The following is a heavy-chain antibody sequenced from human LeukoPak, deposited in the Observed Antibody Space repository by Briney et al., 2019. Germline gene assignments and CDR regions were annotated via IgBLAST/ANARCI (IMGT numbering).Heavy chain of an antibody. J-gene: IGHJ4*02. D-gene: IGHD2-15*01. CDR1: GFTFSSYS. V-gene: IGHV3-21*04. CDR2: ISSSSVYI. CDR3: VKVVFAHCSGGSCYGPFDY. Sequence: GGSLRLSCAASGFTFSSYSMNWVRQAPGKGLEWVSSISSSSVYIYYADSVKGRFTISRDNSKNSLYLQMNSLRAEDTALYYCVKVVFAHCSGGSCYGPFDYWGQGTLVTVSS.